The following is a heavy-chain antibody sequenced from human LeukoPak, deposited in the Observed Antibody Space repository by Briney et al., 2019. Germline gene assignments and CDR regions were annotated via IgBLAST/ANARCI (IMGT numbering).Heavy chain of an antibody. Sequence: ASVKVSCKASGGTFSSYAISWVRQAPGQGLEWMGGIIPIFGTANYAQKFQGRVTITTDESTSTAYMELSSLRSEDTAVYYCARGPRNDIVVVSSCFDYWGQGTLVTVSS. J-gene: IGHJ4*02. D-gene: IGHD2-2*01. V-gene: IGHV1-69*05. CDR1: GGTFSSYA. CDR3: ARGPRNDIVVVSSCFDY. CDR2: IIPIFGTA.